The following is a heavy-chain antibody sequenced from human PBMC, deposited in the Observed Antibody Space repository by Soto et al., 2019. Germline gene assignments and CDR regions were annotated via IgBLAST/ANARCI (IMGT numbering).Heavy chain of an antibody. CDR1: GYSFTSYG. V-gene: IGHV1-18*01. J-gene: IGHJ4*01. CDR3: ARGGITIFGVARADY. CDR2: ISAYNGNT. D-gene: IGHD3-3*01. Sequence: SVKLSCKASGYSFTSYGIGWGRQDPEQGLEWMGWISAYNGNTNYAQKLQGRVTMTTDTSTSTAYMELRSLRSDDTAVYYCARGGITIFGVARADYWGHGTLVTVSS.